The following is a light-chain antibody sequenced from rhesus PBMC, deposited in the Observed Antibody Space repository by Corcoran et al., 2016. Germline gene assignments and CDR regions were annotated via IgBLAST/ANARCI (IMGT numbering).Light chain of an antibody. V-gene: IGKV1-25*01. CDR1: QGISNN. CDR3: QHGYGILYS. Sequence: DIQMTQSPSSLSASVGDRVTITCRASQGISNNLAWYQQKPGKVPKLLIYKASTLQSGIPSRFSGSGSGTDFTRTISSLQPEDFATYYCQHGYGILYSFGQGTKVEIK. J-gene: IGKJ2*01. CDR2: KAS.